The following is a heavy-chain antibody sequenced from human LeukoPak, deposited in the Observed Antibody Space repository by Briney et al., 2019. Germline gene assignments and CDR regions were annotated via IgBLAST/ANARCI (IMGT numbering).Heavy chain of an antibody. J-gene: IGHJ2*01. V-gene: IGHV3-9*03. Sequence: GGSLRLSCAASGFTFDDYAMHWVRQAPGKGLEWVSGISWNSGGIGYADSVKGRFTISRDNAKNSLYLQMNSLRAEDVALHYCAKGPEGYCSSTSCYDWYFDLWGRGTLVTVSS. CDR3: AKGPEGYCSSTSCYDWYFDL. CDR1: GFTFDDYA. CDR2: ISWNSGGI. D-gene: IGHD2-2*01.